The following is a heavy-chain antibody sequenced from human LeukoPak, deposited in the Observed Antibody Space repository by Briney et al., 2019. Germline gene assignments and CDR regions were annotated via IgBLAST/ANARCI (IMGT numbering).Heavy chain of an antibody. CDR3: ARGSAPVDY. V-gene: IGHV4-61*02. D-gene: IGHD3-3*01. CDR1: GGSISSGSYY. J-gene: IGHJ4*02. CDR2: IYTSGST. Sequence: SETLSLTCTVSGGSISSGSYYWSWIRQPAGKGLEWIGRIYTSGSTNYNPSLKSRVTISVDTSKNQFSLKLSSVTAADTAVYYCARGSAPVDYWGQGTLVTVSS.